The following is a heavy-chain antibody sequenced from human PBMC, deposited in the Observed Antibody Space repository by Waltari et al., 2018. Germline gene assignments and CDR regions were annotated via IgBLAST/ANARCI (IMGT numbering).Heavy chain of an antibody. CDR1: GFRFSSYS. J-gene: IGHJ4*02. CDR3: ASLQTSGSLFEI. CDR2: ISRGGTPI. V-gene: IGHV3-48*02. Sequence: EVELVESGGDLVQPGGSLRLSCAASGFRFSSYSMNWVRQAPGKGLEWISYISRGGTPIHYADSVKGRFTISRDNDKNALYLQMNSLRDEDTAVYFCASLQTSGSLFEIWGQGTLVTVSS. D-gene: IGHD1-26*01.